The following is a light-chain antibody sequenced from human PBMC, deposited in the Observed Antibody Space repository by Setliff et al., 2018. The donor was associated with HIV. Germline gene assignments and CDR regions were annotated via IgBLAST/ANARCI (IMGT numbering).Light chain of an antibody. Sequence: QSVLAQPASVSGSPGQSVSISCTGSGRDLGGFNFVSWYRQYPGKAPQLIIYEATNRPSGVSSRFSGSKSGNTASLTISGLQAEDEADYYCGSCTTSSPCAFGTGTKVTVL. CDR2: EAT. V-gene: IGLV2-14*01. CDR3: GSCTTSSPCA. J-gene: IGLJ1*01. CDR1: GRDLGGFNF.